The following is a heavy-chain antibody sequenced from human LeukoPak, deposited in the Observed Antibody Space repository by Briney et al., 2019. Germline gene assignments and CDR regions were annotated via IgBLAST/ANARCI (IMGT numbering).Heavy chain of an antibody. D-gene: IGHD4-23*01. V-gene: IGHV4-59*01. CDR2: IFTGGST. CDR1: GGSISNFY. J-gene: IGHJ4*02. Sequence: SETLSLTCTVSGGSISNFYWSWIRQPPGKGLEWIGYIFTGGSTNYNPSLKSRVTISLDTSKNQYSLKLNSVTAADTAVYYCARDHGGKEGGGFYFDHWGQGTLVTVSS. CDR3: ARDHGGKEGGGFYFDH.